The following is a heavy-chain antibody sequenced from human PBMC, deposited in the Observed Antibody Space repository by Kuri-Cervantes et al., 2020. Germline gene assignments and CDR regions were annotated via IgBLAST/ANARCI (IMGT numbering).Heavy chain of an antibody. CDR3: ARGTYYDILTGYLHYYGMDV. V-gene: IGHV1-8*01. D-gene: IGHD3-9*01. J-gene: IGHJ6*02. CDR2: MNPNSGNT. CDR1: GYTFTSYD. Sequence: ASVKVSCKASGYTFTSYDINWVRQATGQGLEWMGWMNPNSGNTGYAQKFQGRVTMTRNTSISTAYMELSSLRSEDTAVYYCARGTYYDILTGYLHYYGMDVRGQGTTVTVSS.